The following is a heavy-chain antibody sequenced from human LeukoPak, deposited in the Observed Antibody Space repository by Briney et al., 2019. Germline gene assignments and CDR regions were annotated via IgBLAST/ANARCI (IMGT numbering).Heavy chain of an antibody. CDR3: ARDAYYYGMDV. CDR1: GGSISGYY. CDR2: AYHSGST. V-gene: IGHV4-59*01. Sequence: SETLSLTCTVSGGSISGYYWSWIRQPPGKGLEWIGYAYHSGSTNYNPSLKSRVTISVDTSKNQFSLKLSSVTAADTAVYYCARDAYYYGMDVWGQGTTVTVSS. J-gene: IGHJ6*02.